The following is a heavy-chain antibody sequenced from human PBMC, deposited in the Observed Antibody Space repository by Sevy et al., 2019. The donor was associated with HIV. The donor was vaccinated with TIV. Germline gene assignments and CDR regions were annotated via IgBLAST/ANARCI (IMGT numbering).Heavy chain of an antibody. J-gene: IGHJ4*02. D-gene: IGHD3-10*01. CDR2: IRGRGGST. CDR3: AKLSRGTMVRGVITGDFDY. V-gene: IGHV3-23*01. Sequence: GGSLRLSLAASGFTFSSYAISWVRQAPGKGLEWVSAIRGRGGSTNYADSVKGRFTISRDNSKNTLYLQMNSLRAEDTAVYYCAKLSRGTMVRGVITGDFDYWGQGTLVTVSS. CDR1: GFTFSSYA.